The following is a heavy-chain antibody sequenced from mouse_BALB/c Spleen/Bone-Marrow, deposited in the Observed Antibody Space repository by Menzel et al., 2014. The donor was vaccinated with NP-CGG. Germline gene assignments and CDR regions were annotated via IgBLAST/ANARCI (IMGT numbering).Heavy chain of an antibody. CDR2: ISYSDIT. CDR3: AGSYWYFDV. Sequence: EVQLQQSGPGLVKPSQSLSLTCTVTGYSITSDYAWNWIRQFPGNKLEWMGYISYSDITSYNPSLKSRISITRDTSKNQFFLQLNSVTTEDTATYYCAGSYWYFDVWGAGTTVTVSS. V-gene: IGHV3-2*02. J-gene: IGHJ1*01. CDR1: GYSITSDYA.